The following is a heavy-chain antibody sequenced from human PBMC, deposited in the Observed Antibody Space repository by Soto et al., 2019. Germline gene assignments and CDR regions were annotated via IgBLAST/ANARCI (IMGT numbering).Heavy chain of an antibody. CDR1: GFTVSSNY. CDR2: ISGTGGST. V-gene: IGHV3-23*01. CDR3: AKPGLSSSWTFAC. D-gene: IGHD6-13*01. Sequence: GGSLRLSCAASGFTVSSNYMSWVRQAPGKGLEWVSGISGTGGSTYYADSVKGRFTISRDNSKNTLYLQVNSLRPEDTAVYYCAKPGLSSSWTFACWGQGTLVTVSS. J-gene: IGHJ4*02.